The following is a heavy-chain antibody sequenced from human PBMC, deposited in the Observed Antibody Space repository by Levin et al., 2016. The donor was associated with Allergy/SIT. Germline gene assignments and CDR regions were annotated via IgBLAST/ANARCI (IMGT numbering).Heavy chain of an antibody. D-gene: IGHD2-2*01. CDR1: GYTFTGYY. CDR3: ARSFRSSTSRRFDY. Sequence: ASVKVSCKGSGYTFTGYYMHWVRQAPGQGLEWMGWINPNSGGTNYAQKFQGRVTMTRDTSISTAYMELSRLRSDDTAVYYCARSFRSSTSRRFDYWGQGTLVTVSS. J-gene: IGHJ4*02. V-gene: IGHV1-2*02. CDR2: INPNSGGT.